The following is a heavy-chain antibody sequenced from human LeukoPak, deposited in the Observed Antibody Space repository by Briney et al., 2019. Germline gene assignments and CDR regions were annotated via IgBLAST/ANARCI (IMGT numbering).Heavy chain of an antibody. CDR2: IYYSGST. CDR1: GGSISSSSYY. J-gene: IGHJ4*02. CDR3: ARDPGFAAAGFDY. D-gene: IGHD6-13*01. V-gene: IGHV4-39*07. Sequence: SETLSLTCTVSGGSISSSSYYWGWIRQPPGKGLEWIGSIYYSGSTYYNPSLKSRVTISVDTSKNQFSLKLSSVTAADTAVYYCARDPGFAAAGFDYWGQGTLVTVSS.